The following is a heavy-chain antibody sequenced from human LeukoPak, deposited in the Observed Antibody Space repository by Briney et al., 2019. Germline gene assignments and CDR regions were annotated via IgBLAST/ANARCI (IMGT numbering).Heavy chain of an antibody. D-gene: IGHD3-22*01. V-gene: IGHV4-31*03. CDR1: GGSISSGGYY. CDR2: IYYSGST. J-gene: IGHJ6*04. CDR3: ARARLDSSIYYYQCRDYYYNGMDV. Sequence: SQTLSLTCTVSGGSISSGGYYWSWIRQHPGQGLEWIGYIYYSGSTYYNPSLKSRVTISVDTSKNQFSLKLSSVTAADTAVYYWARARLDSSIYYYQCRDYYYNGMDVWGEGSTVSVSS.